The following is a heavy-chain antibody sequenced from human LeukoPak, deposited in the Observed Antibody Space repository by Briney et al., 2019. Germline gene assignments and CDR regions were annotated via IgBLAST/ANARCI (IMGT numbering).Heavy chain of an antibody. CDR1: GGSFSGYY. V-gene: IGHV4-34*01. CDR2: INHSGST. CDR3: ARRRGYSSSWYVPPYNWFDP. J-gene: IGHJ5*02. D-gene: IGHD6-13*01. Sequence: SETLSLTCAVYGGSFSGYYWSWICQPPGKGLEWIGEINHSGSTNYNPSLKSRVTISVDTSKNQFSLKLSSVTAADTAVYYCARRRGYSSSWYVPPYNWFDPWGQGTLVTVSS.